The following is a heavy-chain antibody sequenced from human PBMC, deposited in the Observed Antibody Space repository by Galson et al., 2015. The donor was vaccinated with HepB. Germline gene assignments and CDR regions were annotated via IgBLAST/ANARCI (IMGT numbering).Heavy chain of an antibody. V-gene: IGHV1-8*01. D-gene: IGHD2/OR15-2a*01. CDR1: GSTFKAYN. CDR2: MNPDTGNT. J-gene: IGHJ6*01. Sequence: SVKVSCKASGSTFKAYNINWVRQAPGQGLEWMGWMNPDTGNTGYEQKFQDRVAMTADPSTGTAYMELSNLRSEDTAPYYCARGTLYYFYHMDVWGQGTTVTVSS. CDR3: ARGTLYYFYHMDV.